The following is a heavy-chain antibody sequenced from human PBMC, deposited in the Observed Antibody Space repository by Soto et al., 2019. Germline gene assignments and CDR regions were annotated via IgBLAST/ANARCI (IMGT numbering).Heavy chain of an antibody. D-gene: IGHD3-22*01. Sequence: PVGSLRLSCAASGFTFSSYSMNWVRQAPGKGLEWVSSISSSSSYIYYADSVKGRFTISRDNAKNSLYLQMNSLRAEDTAVYYCARNYDSSGYSIDYWGQGTLVTVSS. CDR1: GFTFSSYS. CDR2: ISSSSSYI. CDR3: ARNYDSSGYSIDY. J-gene: IGHJ4*02. V-gene: IGHV3-21*01.